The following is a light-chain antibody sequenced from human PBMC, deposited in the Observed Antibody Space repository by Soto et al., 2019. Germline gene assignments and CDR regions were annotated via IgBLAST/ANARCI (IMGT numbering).Light chain of an antibody. Sequence: QSVLTQPPSASGTPGQRVTISCTGGTCNIGTNTVISYQQVPGTDPNLLLYHNTQQPSGGPDRFSASKSGASASLAISGVQSADEADYYCGASYDSRNGVIFGAGTKLTVL. CDR2: HNT. CDR1: TCNIGTNT. CDR3: GASYDSRNGVI. V-gene: IGLV1-44*01. J-gene: IGLJ2*01.